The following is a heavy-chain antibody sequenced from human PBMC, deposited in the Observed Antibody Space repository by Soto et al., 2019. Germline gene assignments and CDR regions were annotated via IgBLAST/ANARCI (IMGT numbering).Heavy chain of an antibody. Sequence: QVQLQESGPGLVKPSQTLSLTCTVSGGSISSGGYYWSWIRQHPGKGLEWIGYIYYSGSTYYNPSLKSRVTISVDTSKNQFSPKLSSVTAADTAVYYCARYTTVVTDDAFDIWGQGTMVTVSS. CDR2: IYYSGST. J-gene: IGHJ3*02. D-gene: IGHD2-15*01. V-gene: IGHV4-31*03. CDR3: ARYTTVVTDDAFDI. CDR1: GGSISSGGYY.